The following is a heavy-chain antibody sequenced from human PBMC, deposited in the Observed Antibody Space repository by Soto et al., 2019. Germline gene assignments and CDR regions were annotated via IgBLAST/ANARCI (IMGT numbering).Heavy chain of an antibody. CDR2: INAGNGNT. V-gene: IGHV1-3*01. CDR3: ARGLAPYYFDH. CDR1: VYTFTSYA. Sequence: SGKVSCKASVYTFTSYAMHWVRQAPGQRLEWMGWINAGNGNTKYSQKFQGRVTITRDTSASTAYMELSSLRSEDTAVYYCARGLAPYYFDHWGQGTLVTVSS. J-gene: IGHJ4*02. D-gene: IGHD6-19*01.